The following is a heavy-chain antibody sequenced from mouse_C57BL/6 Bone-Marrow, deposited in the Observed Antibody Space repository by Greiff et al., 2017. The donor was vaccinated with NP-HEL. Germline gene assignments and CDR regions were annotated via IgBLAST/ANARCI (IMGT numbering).Heavy chain of an antibody. D-gene: IGHD2-3*01. CDR2: ISDGGSYT. CDR1: GFTFSSYA. V-gene: IGHV5-4*03. CDR3: ARRWLLRYFDY. Sequence: EVKLVESGGGLVKPGGSLKLSCAASGFTFSSYAMSWVRQTPEKRLEWVATISDGGSYTYYPDNVKGRFTISRDNAKNNLYLQMSHLKSEDTAMYYCARRWLLRYFDYWGQGTTLTVSS. J-gene: IGHJ2*01.